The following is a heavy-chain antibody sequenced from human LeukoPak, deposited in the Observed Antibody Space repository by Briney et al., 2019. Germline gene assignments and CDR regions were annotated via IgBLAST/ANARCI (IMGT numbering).Heavy chain of an antibody. V-gene: IGHV3-9*01. CDR2: ISGNSGSI. CDR3: AKDKGDGSGSSTFLFDY. J-gene: IGHJ4*02. D-gene: IGHD3-10*01. CDR1: GFTFDDYA. Sequence: GVSLRLSCAASGFTFDDYAMHWVRQAPGKGLEGASGISGNSGSIGYADSVKGRFTISRDNAKNYLYLKMNSLRAEDTALYYCAKDKGDGSGSSTFLFDYWGQGTLVTVYS.